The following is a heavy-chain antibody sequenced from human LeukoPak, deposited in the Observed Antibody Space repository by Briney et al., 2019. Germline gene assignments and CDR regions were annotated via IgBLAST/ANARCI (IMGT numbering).Heavy chain of an antibody. CDR3: ARWGTDLWVPGVFYYYMDV. CDR1: GGYFSGYY. V-gene: IGHV4-34*01. J-gene: IGHJ6*03. D-gene: IGHD3-16*01. Sequence: PSETLSLTCAVYGGYFSGYYWSWIRQPPGKGLEWIGEINHSGSTNYNPSPKSRVTISVDTSKNQFSLKLRSVTAADTAVYYCARWGTDLWVPGVFYYYMDVWGEGTTVTVSS. CDR2: INHSGST.